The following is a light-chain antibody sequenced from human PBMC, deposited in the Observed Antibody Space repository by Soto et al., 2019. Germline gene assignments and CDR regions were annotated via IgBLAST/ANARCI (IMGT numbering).Light chain of an antibody. CDR1: QTVSSSY. CDR3: QQYGSSRT. V-gene: IGKV3-20*01. CDR2: GAS. Sequence: EIVLTQSPGTLXXXXXXXAXXXXRASQTVSSSYLAWYQQKPGQAPRLLIYGASSRATGIPDRFSGSGSGTDFTLTISSLEPEDFAVYYCQQYGSSRTFGQGTKVDIK. J-gene: IGKJ1*01.